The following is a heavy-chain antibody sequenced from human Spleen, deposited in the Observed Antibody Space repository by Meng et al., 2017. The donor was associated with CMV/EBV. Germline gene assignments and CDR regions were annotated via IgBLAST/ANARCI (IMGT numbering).Heavy chain of an antibody. CDR1: FSTHA. J-gene: IGHJ4*02. CDR2: ISKDGSNK. D-gene: IGHD3-3*01. CDR3: ARDPRTTIFGVVIDYRFDS. V-gene: IGHV3-30*04. Sequence: FSTHAMHWVRQTPGKGLEWVAVISKDGSNKYYADSVKGRFTISRDNSQNILYLQINSLRVEDTGVYYCARDPRTTIFGVVIDYRFDSWGQGTLVTVSS.